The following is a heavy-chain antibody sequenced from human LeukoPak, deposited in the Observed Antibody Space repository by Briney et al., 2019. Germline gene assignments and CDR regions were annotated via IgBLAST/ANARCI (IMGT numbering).Heavy chain of an antibody. J-gene: IGHJ5*02. CDR1: GGSISSGSYY. D-gene: IGHD2-15*01. Sequence: SETLSLTCTVSGGSISSGSYYWSLIRQPAGKGLEWIGRIYTSGSTNYNPSLKSRVTISVDTSKNQFSLKLSSVTAADTAVYYCARTSKMLDCSGGSCNQNWFDPWGQGTLVTVSS. CDR2: IYTSGST. CDR3: ARTSKMLDCSGGSCNQNWFDP. V-gene: IGHV4-61*02.